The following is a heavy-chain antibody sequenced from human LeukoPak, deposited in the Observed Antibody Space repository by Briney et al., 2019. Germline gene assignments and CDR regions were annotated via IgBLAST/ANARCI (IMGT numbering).Heavy chain of an antibody. V-gene: IGHV3-23*01. CDR3: AKDQKPTTIFGVVLHPFDY. J-gene: IGHJ4*02. CDR2: ISGSGGST. D-gene: IGHD3-3*01. Sequence: GGSLRLSCAASGFTFSSYAMSWVRQAPGKGLEWVSAISGSGGSTYHADSVKGRFTISRDNSKNTLYLQMNSLRAEDTAVYYCAKDQKPTTIFGVVLHPFDYWGQGTLVTVSS. CDR1: GFTFSSYA.